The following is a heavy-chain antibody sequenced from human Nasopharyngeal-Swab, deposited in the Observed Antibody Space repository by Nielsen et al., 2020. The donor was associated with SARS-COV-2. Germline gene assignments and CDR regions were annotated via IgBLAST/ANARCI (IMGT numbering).Heavy chain of an antibody. D-gene: IGHD3-22*01. CDR1: GFTFSSYS. V-gene: IGHV3-48*04. J-gene: IGHJ4*02. CDR3: ATNPTDYYDSSGYPS. CDR2: ISSSSSTI. Sequence: GESLKISCAASGFTFSSYSMNWVRQAPGKGLEWVSYISSSSSTIYYADSVKGRFTISRDNAKNSLYLQMNSLRAEDTALYYCATNPTDYYDSSGYPSWGQGTLVTVSS.